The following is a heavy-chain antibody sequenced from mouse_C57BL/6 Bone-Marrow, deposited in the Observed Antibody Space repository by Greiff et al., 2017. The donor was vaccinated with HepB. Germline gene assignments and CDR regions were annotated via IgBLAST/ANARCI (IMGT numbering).Heavy chain of an antibody. CDR3: AREGLGKGY. Sequence: QVQLQQSGAELVKPGASVKLSCKASGYTFTSYWMHWVKQRPGQGLEWIGMIHPNSGSTNYNEKFKSKATLTVDKSSSTAYMQLSSLTSEDYAVYCCAREGLGKGYWGQAALVTVFA. J-gene: IGHJ3*01. CDR1: GYTFTSYW. V-gene: IGHV1-64*01. CDR2: IHPNSGST. D-gene: IGHD4-1*01.